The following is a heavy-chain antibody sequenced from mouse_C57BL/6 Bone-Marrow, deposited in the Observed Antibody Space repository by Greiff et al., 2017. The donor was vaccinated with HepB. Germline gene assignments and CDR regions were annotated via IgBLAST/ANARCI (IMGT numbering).Heavy chain of an antibody. J-gene: IGHJ1*03. CDR3: AITYYYGSSYGYFDV. CDR2: IGPGSGST. Sequence: VQLQQSGAELVKPGASVKISCKASGYTFTDYYINWVKQRPGQGLEWIGKIGPGSGSTYYNEKFKGKATLTADKSSSTAYMQLSSLTSEDSAVYFCAITYYYGSSYGYFDVWGTGTTVTVSS. CDR1: GYTFTDYY. D-gene: IGHD1-1*01. V-gene: IGHV1-77*01.